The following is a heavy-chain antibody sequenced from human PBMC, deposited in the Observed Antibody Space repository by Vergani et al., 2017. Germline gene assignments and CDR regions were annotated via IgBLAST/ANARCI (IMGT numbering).Heavy chain of an antibody. V-gene: IGHV1-8*01. D-gene: IGHD4-11*01. CDR1: GYTFTSYD. Sequence: QVQLVQSGAEVKKPGASVKVSCKASGYTFTSYDINWVRQATGQGLEWMGWMNPNSGNTGYAQKFQGRITMTSDTSMSTAYMELSSIRSDDTAVYYCARVRTRERTTDDYRFDPWGQGTLVTVSS. J-gene: IGHJ5*02. CDR3: ARVRTRERTTDDYRFDP. CDR2: MNPNSGNT.